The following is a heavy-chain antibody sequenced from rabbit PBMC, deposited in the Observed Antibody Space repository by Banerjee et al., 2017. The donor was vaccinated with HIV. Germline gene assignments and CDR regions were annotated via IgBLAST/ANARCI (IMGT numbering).Heavy chain of an antibody. CDR3: ARDLPISAGYSFDL. CDR2: IYPGFGIT. Sequence: ELVESGGGLVQPGESLKLSCKASGIDFSNYGISWVRQAPGKGPEWIAYIYPGFGITNYAESMKGRFTISSDNAQNTVFLQMTSLTGSDTATYFCARDLPISAGYSFDLWGPGTLVTVS. CDR1: GIDFSNYG. J-gene: IGHJ4*01. V-gene: IGHV1S47*01. D-gene: IGHD1-1*01.